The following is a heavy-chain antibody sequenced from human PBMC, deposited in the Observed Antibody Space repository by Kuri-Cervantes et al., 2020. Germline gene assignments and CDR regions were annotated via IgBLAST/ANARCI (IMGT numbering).Heavy chain of an antibody. Sequence: SCAASGFTASRYWMSWVLQAPGKGLEWVANIKEDGSEKNYVDSVKGRFIISRDNSKNSLYLQMNSLRAEDTALYYCAKDKGSRGYDSIDYWGQGTLVTVSS. V-gene: IGHV3-7*03. D-gene: IGHD5-12*01. CDR3: AKDKGSRGYDSIDY. CDR2: IKEDGSEK. J-gene: IGHJ4*02. CDR1: GFTASRYW.